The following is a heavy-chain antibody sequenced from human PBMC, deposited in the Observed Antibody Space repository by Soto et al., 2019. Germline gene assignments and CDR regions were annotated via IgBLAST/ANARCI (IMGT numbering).Heavy chain of an antibody. J-gene: IGHJ4*02. CDR1: GFTFSSYA. CDR2: ISYDGSNK. CDR3: AREGAAAGCFDY. Sequence: QVQLVESGGGVVQPGRSLRLSCAASGFTFSSYAMHWVRQAPGKGLEWVAGISYDGSNKYYADSVKGRFTISRDNSKNTLYLQRNSLRAEDTAGYYCAREGAAAGCFDYWGQGTLVSVSS. D-gene: IGHD6-13*01. V-gene: IGHV3-30-3*01.